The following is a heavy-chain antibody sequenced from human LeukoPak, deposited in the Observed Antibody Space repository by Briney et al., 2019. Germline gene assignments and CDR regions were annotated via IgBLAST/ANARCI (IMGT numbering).Heavy chain of an antibody. J-gene: IGHJ6*02. CDR2: INPNSGGT. D-gene: IGHD3-10*01. Sequence: GASVKVSCKASGYTFTGYYMHWVRQAPGQGREWMGWINPNSGGTNYAQKFQGRVTMTRDTSISTAYMELSRLRSDDTAVYYCASIGNGTYYYGSANQYYYYGMDVWGQGTTVTVAS. V-gene: IGHV1-2*02. CDR1: GYTFTGYY. CDR3: ASIGNGTYYYGSANQYYYYGMDV.